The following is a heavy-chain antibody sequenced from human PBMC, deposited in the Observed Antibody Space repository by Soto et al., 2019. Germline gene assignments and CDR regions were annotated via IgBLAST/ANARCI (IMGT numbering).Heavy chain of an antibody. Sequence: GESLKISCNGSGYSFTSYWIGWVRQMPGKGLEWMGIIYPGDSDTRYSPSFQGQVTISADKSISTAYLQWSSLKASDTAMYYCARLLSGLGNIVVVPAGVGYYGMDVWGQGTTVTVSS. D-gene: IGHD2-2*01. J-gene: IGHJ6*02. CDR3: ARLLSGLGNIVVVPAGVGYYGMDV. CDR1: GYSFTSYW. V-gene: IGHV5-51*01. CDR2: IYPGDSDT.